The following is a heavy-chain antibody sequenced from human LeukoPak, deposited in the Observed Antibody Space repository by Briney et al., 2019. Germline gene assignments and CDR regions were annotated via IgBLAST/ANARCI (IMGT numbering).Heavy chain of an antibody. V-gene: IGHV1-69*05. CDR3: AREFSGYSYDY. Sequence: SVKVSCKASGGTFSSYAISWVRQAPGQGLEWMGRIIPIFGTANYAQKFQGRVTITTDESTSTAYMELSSLRYEDTAVYYCAREFSGYSYDYWGQGTLVTVSS. D-gene: IGHD5-18*01. J-gene: IGHJ4*02. CDR2: IIPIFGTA. CDR1: GGTFSSYA.